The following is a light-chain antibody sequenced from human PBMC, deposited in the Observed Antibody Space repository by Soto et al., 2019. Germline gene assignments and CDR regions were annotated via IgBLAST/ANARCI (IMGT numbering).Light chain of an antibody. V-gene: IGKV3-20*01. CDR1: QTIRNNY. J-gene: IGKJ1*01. CDR3: QQYCSSPWT. Sequence: ETVLTQSPATLSLSPGERATLSCRASQTIRNNYLAWYRQTPGQAPRLLIYGASNRATGIADRFSGSGSGTDFTLIISRLEPEDFALYYCQQYCSSPWTFGQGTKLEIK. CDR2: GAS.